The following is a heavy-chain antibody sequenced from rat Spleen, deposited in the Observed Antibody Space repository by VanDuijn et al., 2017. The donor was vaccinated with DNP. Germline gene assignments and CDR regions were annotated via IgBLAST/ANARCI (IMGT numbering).Heavy chain of an antibody. J-gene: IGHJ1*01. D-gene: IGHD1-9*01. CDR2: INYSGST. CDR1: GYSITSNY. CDR3: ARGVSSYYGYNSYWYFDF. Sequence: EVRLQESGPGLVQPSQSLSLTCSVTGYSITSNYWAWIRKFPGNKMEWIGYINYSGSTGYNPSLKSRISITRDTSKNQFFLQLNSVTTEDTDTYYCARGVSSYYGYNSYWYFDFWGPGTMVTVSS. V-gene: IGHV3-1*01.